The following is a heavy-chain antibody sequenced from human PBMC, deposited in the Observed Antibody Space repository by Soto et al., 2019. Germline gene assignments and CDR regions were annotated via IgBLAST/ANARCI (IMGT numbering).Heavy chain of an antibody. D-gene: IGHD4-17*01. CDR3: ASNTVTPVDAMDV. Sequence: QVQIQQWGAGLLRPSETLSLTCGVSRGSFSAYYWTWIRQPPGKGLEWIAEINHRGDTTYNPSLMSRITISVNTSRNHFFLRLNSVTVADKAKNYCASNTVTPVDAMDVWGQGTTVTVS. J-gene: IGHJ6*02. CDR1: RGSFSAYY. V-gene: IGHV4-34*02. CDR2: INHRGDT.